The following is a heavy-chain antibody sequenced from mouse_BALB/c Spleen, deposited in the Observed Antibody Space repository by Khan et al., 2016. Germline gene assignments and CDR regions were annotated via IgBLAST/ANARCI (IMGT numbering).Heavy chain of an antibody. J-gene: IGHJ1*01. V-gene: IGHV1S136*01. Sequence: EVQLQQSGPELVKPGASVKMSCKASGYTFTSYVMHWVKQKPGQGLEWIGYINPYNDGTQYNEKFKGKATLPSDNSSSTAYMELRSLTSEDYAVYSCAKGDGNYRTYWYFDVWGAGTTVTVSS. CDR1: GYTFTSYV. CDR3: AKGDGNYRTYWYFDV. CDR2: INPYNDGT. D-gene: IGHD2-1*01.